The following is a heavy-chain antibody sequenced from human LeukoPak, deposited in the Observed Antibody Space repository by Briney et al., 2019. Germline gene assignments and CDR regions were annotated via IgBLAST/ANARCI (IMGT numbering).Heavy chain of an antibody. CDR1: GYSFSNYW. Sequence: GESLKISCKGSGYSFSNYWIGWVCQMPGKGLEWMGIIYPDDSDIRYSPSFQGQVAISADKSINTAYLQWSSLKASDTAMYYCARHLSSNWYNEKAFDFWGQGILVTVSS. CDR3: ARHLSSNWYNEKAFDF. CDR2: IYPDDSDI. J-gene: IGHJ4*02. V-gene: IGHV5-51*01. D-gene: IGHD6-13*01.